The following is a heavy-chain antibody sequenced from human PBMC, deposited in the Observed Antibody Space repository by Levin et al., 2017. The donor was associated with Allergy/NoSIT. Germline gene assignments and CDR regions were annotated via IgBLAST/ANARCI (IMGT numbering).Heavy chain of an antibody. CDR1: GGTFSSYA. CDR2: IIPIFGTA. Sequence: PRASVKVSCKASGGTFSSYAISWVRQAPGQGLEWMGGIIPIFGTANYAQKFQGRVTITADESTSTAYMELSSLRSEDTAVYYCARSLWAKDSGYEFDYWGQGTLVTVSS. J-gene: IGHJ4*02. CDR3: ARSLWAKDSGYEFDY. D-gene: IGHD5-12*01. V-gene: IGHV1-69*13.